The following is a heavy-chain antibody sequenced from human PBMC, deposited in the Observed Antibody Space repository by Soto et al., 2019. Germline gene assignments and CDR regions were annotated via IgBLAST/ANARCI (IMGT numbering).Heavy chain of an antibody. J-gene: IGHJ4*02. CDR2: ISGSGGST. CDR3: AKDENY. V-gene: IGHV3-23*01. CDR1: GFTFISYA. Sequence: PRGSLRLSCAASGFTFISYAIILFRQSPGKGLEWVSAISGSGGSTYYADSVKGRFTISRDNSKNTLYLQMNSLRAEDTAVYYCAKDENYWGQGTLVTVSS.